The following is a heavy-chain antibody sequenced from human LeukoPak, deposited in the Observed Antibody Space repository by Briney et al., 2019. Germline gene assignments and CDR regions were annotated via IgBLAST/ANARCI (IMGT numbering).Heavy chain of an antibody. V-gene: IGHV3-15*01. Sequence: GGSLRLSGAASGFTFSNAWMSWVRQAPGKGLEWVGRIKSKTDGGTTDYAAPVKGRFTISRDDSKNTLYLQMNSLKTEDTAVYYCTTVLRFLEWQLPGAFDYWGQGTLVTVSS. J-gene: IGHJ4*02. CDR2: IKSKTDGGTT. D-gene: IGHD3-3*01. CDR1: GFTFSNAW. CDR3: TTVLRFLEWQLPGAFDY.